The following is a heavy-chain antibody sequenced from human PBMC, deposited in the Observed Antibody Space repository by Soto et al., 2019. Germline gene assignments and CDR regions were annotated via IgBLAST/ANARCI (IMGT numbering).Heavy chain of an antibody. CDR3: ARDGIRGVIINYYYYYGMDV. V-gene: IGHV1-69*13. CDR2: IIPIFGTA. J-gene: IGHJ6*02. CDR1: GGTFSSYA. D-gene: IGHD3-10*01. Sequence: ASVKVSCKASGGTFSSYAISWVRQAPGQGLEWMGGIIPIFGTANYAQKFQGRVTITADESTSTAYMELSSLRSEDTAVYYCARDGIRGVIINYYYYYGMDVWGQGTTVTVSS.